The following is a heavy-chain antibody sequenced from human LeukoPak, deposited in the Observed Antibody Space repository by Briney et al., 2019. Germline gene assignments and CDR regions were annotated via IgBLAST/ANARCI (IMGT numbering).Heavy chain of an antibody. J-gene: IGHJ4*02. CDR3: ARVYGDYLFDH. CDR1: GGSINSYF. D-gene: IGHD4-17*01. Sequence: SETLSLTCTVSGGSINSYFWSWIRQPPGKGLEWIGYIHYTGSTNYNPSLKSRVTISLDTSKKYFSLNLTSVTAADTAVYYCARVYGDYLFDHWGQGTLVTVSS. V-gene: IGHV4-59*01. CDR2: IHYTGST.